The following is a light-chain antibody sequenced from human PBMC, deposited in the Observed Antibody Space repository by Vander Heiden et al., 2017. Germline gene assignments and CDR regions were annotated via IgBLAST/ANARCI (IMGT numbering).Light chain of an antibody. V-gene: IGKV4-1*01. J-gene: IGKJ3*01. Sequence: DLVMTQSQDSLAVSLGERATINCKSSQSVLYTSNNKNYLAWYQQKPGQTPKLLLYWASTRESGVPDRFSGSGSGTDFTLTISSLQAGDVAVYYCQQYYSTPFTFGPGTKVGVK. CDR1: QSVLYTSNNKNY. CDR3: QQYYSTPFT. CDR2: WAS.